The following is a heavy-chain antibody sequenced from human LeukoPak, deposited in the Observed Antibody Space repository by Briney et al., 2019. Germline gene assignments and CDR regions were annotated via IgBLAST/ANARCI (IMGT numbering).Heavy chain of an antibody. V-gene: IGHV5-51*01. J-gene: IGHJ6*02. CDR2: MHPGESKI. D-gene: IGHD1-14*01. CDR3: GRQTPDQYAMDV. CDR1: GYRFSTYC. Sequence: GESLKISCQCSGYRFSTYCIGWVRQMPGKGLEWVGIMHPGESKIRYSPSFQGQVTISADRSISTAYLQWSSLKASDTALYYCGRQTPDQYAMDVWGQGTTVTVSS.